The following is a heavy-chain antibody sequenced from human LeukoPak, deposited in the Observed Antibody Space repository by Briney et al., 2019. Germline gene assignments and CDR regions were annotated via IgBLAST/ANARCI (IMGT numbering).Heavy chain of an antibody. Sequence: PPKTRSLTSAVNGGSFRGNYWSWIRQPPGKGLEWIGEINHSGTTNYNPSLKSRVTISVDTSKNQFSLKLSSVTAADTAVYYCARSPYGSGSYFSKRDYYYYGMDVWGKGTTVTVSS. D-gene: IGHD3-10*01. CDR3: ARSPYGSGSYFSKRDYYYYGMDV. J-gene: IGHJ6*04. V-gene: IGHV4-34*01. CDR1: GGSFRGNY. CDR2: INHSGTT.